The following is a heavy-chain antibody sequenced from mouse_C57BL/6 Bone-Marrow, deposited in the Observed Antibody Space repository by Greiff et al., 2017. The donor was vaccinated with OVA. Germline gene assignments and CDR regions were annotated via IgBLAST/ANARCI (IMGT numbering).Heavy chain of an antibody. CDR3: ARYYDGHYYAMDY. CDR2: IWSDGST. V-gene: IGHV2-6*03. J-gene: IGHJ4*01. D-gene: IGHD1-1*01. Sequence: VKLVESGPGLVAPSQSLSITCTVSGFSLTSYGVHWVRQPPGKGLEWLVVIWSDGSTTYNSALKSRLSISKDNSKSQVFLKMNSLQTDDTAMYYCARYYDGHYYAMDYWGQGTSVTVSS. CDR1: GFSLTSYG.